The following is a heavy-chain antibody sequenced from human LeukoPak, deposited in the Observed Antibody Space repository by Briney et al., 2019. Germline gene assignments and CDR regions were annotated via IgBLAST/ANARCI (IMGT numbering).Heavy chain of an antibody. V-gene: IGHV4-34*01. D-gene: IGHD1-14*01. J-gene: IGHJ4*02. CDR2: INHSGST. CDR1: GGSFSDYY. Sequence: PSATLSLTCAVHGGSFSDYYWTWIRQPPGEGLEWIGEINHSGSTNYNPSLKSRVTISVDTSKNQFSLKLSSVTAADTAVYYCARRASGDSLWGQGTLVTVSS. CDR3: ARRASGDSL.